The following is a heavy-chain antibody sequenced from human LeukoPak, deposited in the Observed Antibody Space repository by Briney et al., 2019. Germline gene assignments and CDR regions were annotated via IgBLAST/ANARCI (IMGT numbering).Heavy chain of an antibody. CDR2: IYPGDSDS. Sequence: GESLKISCKASGYSFSNYWIGWVRQMPGKGLELMGIIYPGDSDSRYSPSFQGQVTISAAKSFSTAYLQWSSPKASDTAMYYCARGLMIRGDRWFDPWGQGTLVTVSS. CDR3: ARGLMIRGDRWFDP. D-gene: IGHD3-10*01. J-gene: IGHJ5*02. CDR1: GYSFSNYW. V-gene: IGHV5-51*01.